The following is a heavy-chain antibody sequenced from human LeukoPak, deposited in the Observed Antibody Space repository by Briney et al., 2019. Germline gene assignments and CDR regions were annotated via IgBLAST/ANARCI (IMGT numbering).Heavy chain of an antibody. J-gene: IGHJ4*02. CDR2: INPASGDT. CDR3: ARETYSNILTGTDY. D-gene: IGHD3-9*01. CDR1: GYTFTGYY. Sequence: ASVKVSCKASGYTFTGYYIHWVRQAPGQGLEWMGWINPASGDTNYAQKFRGRVTMTRDTSTSTAYMELRSLTSDDTAVYYCARETYSNILTGTDYWGPGTLVTVSS. V-gene: IGHV1-2*02.